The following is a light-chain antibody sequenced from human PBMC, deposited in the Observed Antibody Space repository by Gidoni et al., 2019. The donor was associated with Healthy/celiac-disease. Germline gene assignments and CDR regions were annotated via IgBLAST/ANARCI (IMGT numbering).Light chain of an antibody. CDR1: SSDVGGYNY. V-gene: IGLV2-8*01. CDR2: EGR. CDR3: RAYAGRNNLVV. J-gene: IGLJ2*01. Sequence: QSALPPPPSASVSPGQSVTLSCTGTSSDVGGYNYVSWYQQHPGKVPKLMVYEGRKRPSGVPDGFSGSKSGNTASLTVSGRQAEEEDEYYGRAYAGRNNLVVFGGGTKLTVL.